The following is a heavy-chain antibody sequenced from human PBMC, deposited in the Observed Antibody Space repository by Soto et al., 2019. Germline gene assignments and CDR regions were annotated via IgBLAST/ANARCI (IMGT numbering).Heavy chain of an antibody. V-gene: IGHV1-3*01. CDR2: IHAGNGNT. D-gene: IGHD2-15*01. CDR1: GYSFSSYA. Sequence: GASVKVSCKASGYSFSSYAIHWVRQAPGQGLEWMGWIHAGNGNTKYSQNFQGRVTISRDTSATTAYMELNSLRSEDTAVYYCARGVAFLDYWAQRTLVNVSS. J-gene: IGHJ4*02. CDR3: ARGVAFLDY.